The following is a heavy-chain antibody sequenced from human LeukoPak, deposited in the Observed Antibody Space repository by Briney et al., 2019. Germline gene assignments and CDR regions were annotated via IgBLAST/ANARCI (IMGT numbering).Heavy chain of an antibody. D-gene: IGHD4-11*01. CDR2: INPNSGGT. CDR1: GYSFTDYY. V-gene: IGHV1-2*02. CDR3: ARDRNYGNSRLFDP. Sequence: ASVKVSCKASGYSFTDYYMNWVRQAPGQGLEWMGWINPNSGGTNYAQKFQGRVTMTRDTSISTAYMELSRLRSDDTAVYYCARDRNYGNSRLFDPWGQGTLVTVSS. J-gene: IGHJ5*02.